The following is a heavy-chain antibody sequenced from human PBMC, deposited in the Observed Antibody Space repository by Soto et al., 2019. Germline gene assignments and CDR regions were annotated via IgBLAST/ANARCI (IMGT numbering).Heavy chain of an antibody. CDR1: GGSLIGYY. D-gene: IGHD3-3*01. CDR3: ARGKNYYDMPYGMDV. V-gene: IGHV4-34*01. Sequence: QVQLQQWGAGLLKPSETLSLTCAVYGGSLIGYYWSWIRQPPGKGLEWIGEIKHSGSTNYNPSLKSRVTISVDTSKNQFSLKLSSVTAADTAVYYCARGKNYYDMPYGMDVWGQGTTVTVSS. J-gene: IGHJ6*02. CDR2: IKHSGST.